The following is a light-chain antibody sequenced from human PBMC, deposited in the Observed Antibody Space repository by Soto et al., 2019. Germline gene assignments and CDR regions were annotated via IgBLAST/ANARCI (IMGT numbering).Light chain of an antibody. CDR3: QQYGSSPPIT. Sequence: EIVLTQSPATLSVSPGERATLSCRASQSVSGYLAWYQQKPGQPPRLLIYGASTRATGIPARFSGSGSGTDFPPTISRLEPEDFAVYYWQQYGSSPPITFGPGTKVDIK. CDR1: QSVSGY. J-gene: IGKJ3*01. CDR2: GAS. V-gene: IGKV3-20*01.